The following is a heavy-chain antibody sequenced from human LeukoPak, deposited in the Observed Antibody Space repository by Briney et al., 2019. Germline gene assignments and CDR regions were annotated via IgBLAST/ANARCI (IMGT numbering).Heavy chain of an antibody. Sequence: PGGSLRLSCAASGFTFSNYGMHWVRQAPGKGLEWVAVISYDGRNKYYADSVKGRFTISRDNSRNTLYLQMNSLRAEDTAVYYCAKDVGSLSSSWYYYGMDVWGRGATVTVSS. CDR1: GFTFSNYG. D-gene: IGHD6-13*01. V-gene: IGHV3-30*18. CDR3: AKDVGSLSSSWYYYGMDV. J-gene: IGHJ6*02. CDR2: ISYDGRNK.